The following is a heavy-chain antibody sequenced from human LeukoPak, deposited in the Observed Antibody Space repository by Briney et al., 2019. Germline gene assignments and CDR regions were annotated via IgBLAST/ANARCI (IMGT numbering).Heavy chain of an antibody. J-gene: IGHJ6*03. Sequence: SGGSLRLSCAASGFTFSSYAMHWVRQAPGKGLEWVAFIRYDGSNKYYADSVKGRFTISRDNSKNTLYLQMNSLRAEDTAVYYCAKAHQPVRFLEWPHEVYYYYYYMDVWGKGTTVTVSS. V-gene: IGHV3-30*02. CDR2: IRYDGSNK. D-gene: IGHD3-3*01. CDR1: GFTFSSYA. CDR3: AKAHQPVRFLEWPHEVYYYYYYMDV.